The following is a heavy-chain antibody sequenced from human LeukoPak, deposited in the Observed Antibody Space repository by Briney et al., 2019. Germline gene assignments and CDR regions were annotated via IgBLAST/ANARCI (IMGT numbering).Heavy chain of an antibody. J-gene: IGHJ3*02. Sequence: PSETLSLTCTVSGGSISGWYWSWIRQPPGKGLEWIGYIYGSGYTNYNPSLKSRVTMSIDTSKNQFSLKLTSVTAADTAVYYCARHSAHSSTNDAFGIWGQGTMVTVSS. CDR2: IYGSGYT. CDR3: ARHSAHSSTNDAFGI. D-gene: IGHD6-13*01. V-gene: IGHV4-59*01. CDR1: GGSISGWY.